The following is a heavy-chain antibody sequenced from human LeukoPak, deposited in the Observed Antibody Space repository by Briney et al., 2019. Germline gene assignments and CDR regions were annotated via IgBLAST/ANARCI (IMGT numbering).Heavy chain of an antibody. CDR2: INHSGST. Sequence: PSETLSLTCAVYGGSFSGYYWSWIRQPPGKGLEWIGEINHSGSTNYNPSLKSRVTISVDTSKNQFSLKLSSVTAADTAVYYCARQPPGIAAADMYYFDYWGQGTLVTVSS. D-gene: IGHD6-13*01. J-gene: IGHJ4*02. CDR1: GGSFSGYY. CDR3: ARQPPGIAAADMYYFDY. V-gene: IGHV4-34*01.